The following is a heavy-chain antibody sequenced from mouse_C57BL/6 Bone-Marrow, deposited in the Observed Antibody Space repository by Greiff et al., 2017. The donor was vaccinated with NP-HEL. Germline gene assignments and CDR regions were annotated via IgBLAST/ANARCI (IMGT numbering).Heavy chain of an antibody. Sequence: VQLKQSGPGLAKPSQTLSLTCSVTGYSITSDYWNWIRKFPGNKLEYMGYISYSGSTYYNPSLKSRISITRDTSKNQYYLQLNSVTTEDTATYYCARYKDGNLPYFDVWGTGTTVTVSS. J-gene: IGHJ1*03. CDR1: GYSITSDY. CDR2: ISYSGST. CDR3: ARYKDGNLPYFDV. D-gene: IGHD2-1*01. V-gene: IGHV3-8*01.